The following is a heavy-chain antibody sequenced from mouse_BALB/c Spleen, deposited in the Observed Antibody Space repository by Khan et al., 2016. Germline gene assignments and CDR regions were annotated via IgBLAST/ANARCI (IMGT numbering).Heavy chain of an antibody. CDR1: GYSITSDYA. CDR3: GSRTYYVGRYYFDY. Sequence: EVQLQESGPGLVRPSQSLSLTCTVTGYSITSDYAWNWIRQFPGNRLEWMGYISFSGGTRYNPSLKSRISITRVISKNQFFLQLNSVTTEDTATYYCGSRTYYVGRYYFDYWGRGTTLTVSS. D-gene: IGHD1-1*02. CDR2: ISFSGGT. J-gene: IGHJ2*01. V-gene: IGHV3-2*02.